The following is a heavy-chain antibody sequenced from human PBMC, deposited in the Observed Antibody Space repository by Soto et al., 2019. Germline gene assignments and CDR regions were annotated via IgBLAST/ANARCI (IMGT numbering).Heavy chain of an antibody. CDR3: ERVSEQQLVLGDYYGMDV. D-gene: IGHD6-13*01. V-gene: IGHV1-69*02. CDR1: GGTFSSYT. Sequence: QVQLVQSGAEVKKPGSSVKVSCKASGGTFSSYTISWVRQAPGQGLEWMGRIIPILGIANYAQKFQGRVTITADKSTSTAYMELGSLRSEDTAVYYCERVSEQQLVLGDYYGMDVWGQGTTVTVSS. J-gene: IGHJ6*02. CDR2: IIPILGIA.